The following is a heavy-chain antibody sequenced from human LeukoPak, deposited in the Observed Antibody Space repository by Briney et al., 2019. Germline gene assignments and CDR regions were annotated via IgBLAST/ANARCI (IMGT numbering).Heavy chain of an antibody. D-gene: IGHD2-2*01. V-gene: IGHV1-3*01. CDR3: ARDRIPDSTEWALTFDY. CDR1: GYTFTSYA. J-gene: IGHJ4*02. Sequence: GASVKVSCKASGYTFTSYAMHWVRQAPGQRLEWMGWINAGNGNTKYSQKFQGRVTITRDTSASTAYMELSSLRSEDTAVYYCARDRIPDSTEWALTFDYWGQGTLVTVSS. CDR2: INAGNGNT.